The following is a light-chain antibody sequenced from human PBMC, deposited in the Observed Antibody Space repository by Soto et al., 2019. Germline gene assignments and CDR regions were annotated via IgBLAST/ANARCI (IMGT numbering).Light chain of an antibody. CDR3: QHYNNWPPWT. CDR2: GAS. V-gene: IGKV3-15*01. Sequence: MTQSPATLSVSPGERATFSCRASQSVSSNLAWYQQKPGQAPRLLIYGASIRATGIPARFSGSGSGTEFTLTISTLQSEDFAIYYCQHYNNWPPWTFGQGTKV. J-gene: IGKJ1*01. CDR1: QSVSSN.